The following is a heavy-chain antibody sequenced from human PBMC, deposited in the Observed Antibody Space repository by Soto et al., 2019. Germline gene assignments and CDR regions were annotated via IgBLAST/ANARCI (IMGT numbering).Heavy chain of an antibody. CDR3: ARDPASSGWSGLDY. J-gene: IGHJ4*02. D-gene: IGHD6-19*01. CDR2: TYYRSKWLY. CDR1: GDSVSTNSDA. Sequence: QVQLQQSGPGLVKPSQTLSLTCAISGDSVSTNSDAWNWIRQSPSRGLEWLGRTYYRSKWLYDYAMSVKSQITITPDTSTNQYSLQLNSVTPQDTAVYYCARDPASSGWSGLDYGGQGILVTVSS. V-gene: IGHV6-1*01.